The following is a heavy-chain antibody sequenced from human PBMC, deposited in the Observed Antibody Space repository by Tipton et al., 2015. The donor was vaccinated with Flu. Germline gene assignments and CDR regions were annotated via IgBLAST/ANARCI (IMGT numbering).Heavy chain of an antibody. V-gene: IGHV1-18*01. J-gene: IGHJ5*02. D-gene: IGHD6-6*01. Sequence: QSGPEVKKPGASVKVSCKASGYNFPSYGITWVRQAPGHGLEWMGWISGYNGNTKYAQKFQGRVTMTRDTAKSTAYMEVTSLKSDDTAVYYCARDNEYTSSGTWFDPWGQGTLVTVSS. CDR1: GYNFPSYG. CDR2: ISGYNGNT. CDR3: ARDNEYTSSGTWFDP.